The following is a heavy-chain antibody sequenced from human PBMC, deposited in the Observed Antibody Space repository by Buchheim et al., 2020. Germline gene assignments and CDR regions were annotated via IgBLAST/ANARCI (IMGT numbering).Heavy chain of an antibody. J-gene: IGHJ4*02. CDR2: IIGSGGST. D-gene: IGHD2-15*01. Sequence: EVQLLESGGGLVQLGGSLRLSCAASGFTFISYAMSWVRQAPGKGLEWVSAIIGSGGSTSYADSVTGRFTIPRDNSKNTLSLQMSSLRAEDTAVYYCAKDGRYCSGGSCYSHYYFDYWGQGTL. V-gene: IGHV3-23*01. CDR3: AKDGRYCSGGSCYSHYYFDY. CDR1: GFTFISYA.